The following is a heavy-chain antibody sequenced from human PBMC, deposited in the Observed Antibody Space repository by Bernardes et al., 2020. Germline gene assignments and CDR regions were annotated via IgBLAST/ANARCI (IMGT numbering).Heavy chain of an antibody. CDR2: ISSSGSTI. J-gene: IGHJ4*02. Sequence: GGSLRLSCAASGFTFSDYYMSWIRQAPGKGLEWVSYISSSGSTIYYADSVKGRSTISRDNAKNSLYLQMNSLRAEDTAVYYCARGSPYFYSSGWYANDYWGQGTLVTVSS. CDR3: ARGSPYFYSSGWYANDY. CDR1: GFTFSDYY. D-gene: IGHD6-19*01. V-gene: IGHV3-11*01.